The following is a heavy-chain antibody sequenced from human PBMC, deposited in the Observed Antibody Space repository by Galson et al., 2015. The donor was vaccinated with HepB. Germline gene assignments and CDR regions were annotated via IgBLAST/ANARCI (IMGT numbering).Heavy chain of an antibody. CDR1: GFTFSDYY. CDR3: ARAQGGGYYDILTGYYRGGYFDH. V-gene: IGHV3-11*01. J-gene: IGHJ4*02. Sequence: SLRLSCAASGFTFSDYYMSWLRQAPGKGLEWVSYISSSGSTIYYADSVKGRFTISRDNAKNSLYLQMNSLRAEDTAVYYCARAQGGGYYDILTGYYRGGYFDHWGQGTLVTVSS. CDR2: ISSSGSTI. D-gene: IGHD3-9*01.